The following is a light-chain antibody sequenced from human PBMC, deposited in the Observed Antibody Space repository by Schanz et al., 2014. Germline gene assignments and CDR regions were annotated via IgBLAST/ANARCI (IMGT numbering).Light chain of an antibody. CDR1: SSNIGSNT. CDR3: CSYAGSITFVL. CDR2: SNN. Sequence: QSVLTQPPSASGTPGQRVTISCSGSSSNIGSNTVNWYQQLPGTAPKPLIYSNNQRPSGVPDRFSGSKSGTSASLAISGLQSEDEADYYCCSYAGSITFVLFGGGTKLTVL. J-gene: IGLJ2*01. V-gene: IGLV1-44*01.